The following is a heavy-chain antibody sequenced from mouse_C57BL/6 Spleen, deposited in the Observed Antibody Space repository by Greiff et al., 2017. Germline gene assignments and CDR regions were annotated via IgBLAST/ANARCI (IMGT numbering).Heavy chain of an antibody. J-gene: IGHJ2*01. D-gene: IGHD1-1*01. V-gene: IGHV5-12*01. CDR1: GFTFSDYY. CDR3: ARRGGSSLYYFDY. Sequence: EVQGVESGGGLVQPGGSLKLSCAASGFTFSDYYMYWVRQTPEKRLEWVAYISNGGGSTYYPDTVKGRFTISRDNAKNTLYLQMSRLKSEDTAMYYCARRGGSSLYYFDYWGQGTTLTVSS. CDR2: ISNGGGST.